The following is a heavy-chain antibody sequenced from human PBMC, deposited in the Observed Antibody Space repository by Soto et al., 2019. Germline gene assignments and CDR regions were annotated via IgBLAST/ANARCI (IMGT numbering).Heavy chain of an antibody. CDR3: AGANADTAMVTYYYYGMDV. CDR2: ISSSGSTI. D-gene: IGHD5-18*01. V-gene: IGHV3-48*03. Sequence: EVQLVESGGGLVQPGGSLRLSCAASGFTFSSYEMNWVRQAPGKGLEWVSYISSSGSTIYYADSVKGRFTISRDNAKNSLYLQMNSLRGEDTAVYYCAGANADTAMVTYYYYGMDVWGQGTTVTVSS. CDR1: GFTFSSYE. J-gene: IGHJ6*02.